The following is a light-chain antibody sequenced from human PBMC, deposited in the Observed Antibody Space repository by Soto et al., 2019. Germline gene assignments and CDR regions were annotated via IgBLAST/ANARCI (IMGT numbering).Light chain of an antibody. CDR1: QSINNW. J-gene: IGKJ2*01. Sequence: DIQMTQSHSTLSASVGDRVTITCRASQSINNWLAWYQQKPGKAPKLLIYDASSLLSGVPSRFSGSGSGTEFTLTISSLQPDDFADYYCQQYDSDSSTFGQGTKLDI. CDR3: QQYDSDSST. V-gene: IGKV1-5*03. CDR2: DAS.